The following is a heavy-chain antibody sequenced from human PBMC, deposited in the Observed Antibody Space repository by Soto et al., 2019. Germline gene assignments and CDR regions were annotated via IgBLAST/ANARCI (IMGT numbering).Heavy chain of an antibody. J-gene: IGHJ4*02. D-gene: IGHD3-16*01. V-gene: IGHV4-34*01. CDR3: ARRGERPFDY. CDR2: INHSGST. Sequence: QVQLQQWGAGLLKPSETLSLTCAVYGGSFSGYYWSWIRQPPGKGLEWIGEINHSGSTNYNPSLKSRGTISVDTSKNQFSLKLSSVTAADTAVYYCARRGERPFDYWGQGTLVTVSS. CDR1: GGSFSGYY.